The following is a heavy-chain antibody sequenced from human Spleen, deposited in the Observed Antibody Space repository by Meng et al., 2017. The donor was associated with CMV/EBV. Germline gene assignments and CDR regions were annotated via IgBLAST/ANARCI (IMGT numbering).Heavy chain of an antibody. CDR2: IKQDGSEK. V-gene: IGHV3-7*01. J-gene: IGHJ6*02. Sequence: GGSLRLSCTASGFTFSDYYMNWVRQAPGKGLEWVANIKQDGSEKDYVDSVKGRFTISRDNAENSLHLQMNNLRVEDTAVYYCTKDRPARSYDFWSGYYKGARYYYGMDVWGQGTTVTVSS. CDR1: GFTFSDYY. D-gene: IGHD3-3*01. CDR3: TKDRPARSYDFWSGYYKGARYYYGMDV.